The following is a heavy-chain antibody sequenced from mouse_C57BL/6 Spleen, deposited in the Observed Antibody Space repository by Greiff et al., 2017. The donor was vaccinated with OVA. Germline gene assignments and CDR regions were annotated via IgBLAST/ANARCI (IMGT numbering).Heavy chain of an antibody. D-gene: IGHD3-2*02. CDR1: GYSFTGYY. J-gene: IGHJ3*01. Sequence: EVQLQQSGPELVKPGASVKISCKASGYSFTGYYMNWVKQSPEKSLEWIGEINPSTGGTTYNQKFKAKATLTVDKSSSTAYMQLKSLTSEDSAVYYCARGDSSGYEGFAYWGQGTLVTVSA. V-gene: IGHV1-42*01. CDR3: ARGDSSGYEGFAY. CDR2: INPSTGGT.